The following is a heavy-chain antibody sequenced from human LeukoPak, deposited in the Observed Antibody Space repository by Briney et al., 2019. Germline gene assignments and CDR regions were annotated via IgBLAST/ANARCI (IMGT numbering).Heavy chain of an antibody. D-gene: IGHD4/OR15-4a*01. CDR3: ARGGERMVLNTPPDY. J-gene: IGHJ4*02. Sequence: ASVKVSCKASGYTFTGYYMHWVRQAPGQGLEWMGIINPSGGSTSYAQKFQGRVTMTRDMSTSTVYMELSSLRSEDTAVYYCARGGERMVLNTPPDYWGQGTLVTVSS. CDR2: INPSGGST. V-gene: IGHV1-46*01. CDR1: GYTFTGYY.